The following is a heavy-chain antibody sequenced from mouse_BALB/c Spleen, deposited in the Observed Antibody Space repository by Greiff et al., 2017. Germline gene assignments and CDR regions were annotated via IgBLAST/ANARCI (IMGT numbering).Heavy chain of an antibody. CDR3: ARGGYMISDRNFAY. V-gene: IGHV5-17*02. D-gene: IGHD2-4*01. Sequence: EVKLMESGGGLVQPGGSRKLSCAASGFTFSSFGMHWVRQAPEKGLEWVAYISSGSSTIYYADTVKGRFTISRDNPKNTLFLQMTSLRSEDTAMYYCARGGYMISDRNFAYWGQGTLVTVSA. CDR1: GFTFSSFG. J-gene: IGHJ3*01. CDR2: ISSGSSTI.